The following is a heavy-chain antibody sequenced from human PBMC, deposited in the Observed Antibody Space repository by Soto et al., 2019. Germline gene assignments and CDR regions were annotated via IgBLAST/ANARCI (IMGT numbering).Heavy chain of an antibody. Sequence: GGSLRLSCAASGITLSNYAMSWVRQAPGKGLEWVSAISGDGDGTYYADSVQGRFTISRDNSKNTLSLQMNSLRAEDTAVYFCATLPCIVVNDLCYNVFDLWGQGTMVTVSS. D-gene: IGHD2-8*01. CDR3: ATLPCIVVNDLCYNVFDL. V-gene: IGHV3-23*01. J-gene: IGHJ3*01. CDR1: GITLSNYA. CDR2: ISGDGDGT.